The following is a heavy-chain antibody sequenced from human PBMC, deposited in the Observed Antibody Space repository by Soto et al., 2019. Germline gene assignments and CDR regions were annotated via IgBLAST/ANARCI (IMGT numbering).Heavy chain of an antibody. CDR2: LSGSGATT. CDR1: GFTFSSYA. J-gene: IGHJ5*02. D-gene: IGHD2-21*02. CDR3: AKARCSDTDCYFPDT. V-gene: IGHV3-23*01. Sequence: PVGSLRLSCGASGFTFSSYAMSWVRQAPGKGLEWVSRLSGSGATTKYADSVEGRFTISRDNSKNTLYLQMDSLSAEDTAIYYCAKARCSDTDCYFPDTWGQGTLVTVS.